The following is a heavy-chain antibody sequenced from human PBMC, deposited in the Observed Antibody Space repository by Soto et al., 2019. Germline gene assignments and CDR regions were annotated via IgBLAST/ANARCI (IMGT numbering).Heavy chain of an antibody. J-gene: IGHJ2*01. CDR2: FDPEDGET. V-gene: IGHV1-24*01. CDR1: GYTLTELS. CDR3: ARDFDFWSGYPYWYFDL. D-gene: IGHD3-3*01. Sequence: ASVKVSCKVSGYTLTELSMHWVRQAPGKGLEWMGGFDPEDGETIYAQKFQGRVTMTEDTSTDTAYMELSSLRSDDTAVYYCARDFDFWSGYPYWYFDLWGRGTLVTVSS.